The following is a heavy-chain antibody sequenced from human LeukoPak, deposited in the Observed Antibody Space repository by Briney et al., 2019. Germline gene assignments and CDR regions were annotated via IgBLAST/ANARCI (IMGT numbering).Heavy chain of an antibody. J-gene: IGHJ4*02. CDR3: ARDNRGLFDY. V-gene: IGHV3-7*03. D-gene: IGHD2/OR15-2a*01. Sequence: GGSLRLSCAASGFTFSSYWMAWVRQAPGKGLEWVANMKHDGSEKYYADSVKGRFTISRDNAKNSLYLQMNSLRAEDTALYYCARDNRGLFDYWRQATLVPVRS. CDR1: GFTFSSYW. CDR2: MKHDGSEK.